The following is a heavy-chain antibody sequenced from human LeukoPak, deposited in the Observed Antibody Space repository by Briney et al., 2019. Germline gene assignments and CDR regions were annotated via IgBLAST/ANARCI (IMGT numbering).Heavy chain of an antibody. CDR3: ARDRGYCSGGSCYCWFDP. D-gene: IGHD2-15*01. V-gene: IGHV4-4*07. Sequence: SETLSLTCTVPGGSISSYYWSWIRQTAGEGLEWIGRIYTSGSTNYNPSLKSRVTMSVDTSKNQFSLKLSSVTAADTAVYYCARDRGYCSGGSCYCWFDPWGQGTLVTVSS. CDR1: GGSISSYY. CDR2: IYTSGST. J-gene: IGHJ5*02.